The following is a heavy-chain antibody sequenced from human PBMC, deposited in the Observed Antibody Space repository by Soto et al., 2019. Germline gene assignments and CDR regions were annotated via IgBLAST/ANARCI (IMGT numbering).Heavy chain of an antibody. CDR1: GFTFTNYW. J-gene: IGHJ6*03. V-gene: IGHV3-74*01. CDR2: INPDGSIT. Sequence: EVQLVESGGGLVQPGESLRLSCVASGFTFTNYWMHWVRQAPGKGLVWFSRINPDGSITSHGDSVKGRFTISRDNAKNTLNLQMSSLRAEDTAVYYCVRILRGYYYKDVWGKGTAVTVSS. CDR3: VRILRGYYYKDV.